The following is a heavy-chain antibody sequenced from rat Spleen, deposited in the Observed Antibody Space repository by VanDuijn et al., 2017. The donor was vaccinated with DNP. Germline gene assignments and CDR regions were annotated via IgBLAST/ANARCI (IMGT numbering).Heavy chain of an antibody. J-gene: IGHJ3*01. CDR3: ARSPENSYIYLPWAY. Sequence: QVQLKESGPGLVQPSQTLSLTCTVSGLSLTSNSVSWIRQPPGKGLEWMGVIWNTGGTRYNSALKSRLSITKDTSKSQVFLKMHSLQIEDTATYYCARSPENSYIYLPWAYWGQGTLVTVSS. D-gene: IGHD1-2*01. V-gene: IGHV2-41*01. CDR1: GLSLTSNS. CDR2: IWNTGGT.